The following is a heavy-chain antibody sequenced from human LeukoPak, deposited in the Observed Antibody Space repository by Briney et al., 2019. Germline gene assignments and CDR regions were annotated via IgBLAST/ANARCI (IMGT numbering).Heavy chain of an antibody. Sequence: ASVKVSCKASGYTFTGYYMHWVRQAPGQGLEWMGRLYPNSGGTNYAQKFQGRVTMTRDTSISTAYMELSRLRSDDTAVYYCARRFCSGGSCSLDYWGQGTLVTVSS. CDR3: ARRFCSGGSCSLDY. J-gene: IGHJ4*02. D-gene: IGHD2-15*01. V-gene: IGHV1-2*06. CDR1: GYTFTGYY. CDR2: LYPNSGGT.